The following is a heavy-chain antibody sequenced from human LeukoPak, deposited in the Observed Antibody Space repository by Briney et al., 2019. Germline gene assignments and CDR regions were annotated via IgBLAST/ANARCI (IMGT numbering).Heavy chain of an antibody. J-gene: IGHJ6*03. V-gene: IGHV4-4*07. D-gene: IGHD4-23*01. CDR1: GGSISSYY. CDR2: IYTSGST. Sequence: SETLSLTCTVSGGSISSYYWSWIRQPAGKGLEWIGRIYTSGSTNYNPSLKSRVTMSVDTSKNQFSLKLSSMTAADTAVYYCARSHGNSWYYYYYYMDVWGKGTTVTVSS. CDR3: ARSHGNSWYYYYYYMDV.